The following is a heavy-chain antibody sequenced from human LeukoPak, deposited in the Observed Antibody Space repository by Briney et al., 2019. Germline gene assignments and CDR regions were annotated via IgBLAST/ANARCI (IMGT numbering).Heavy chain of an antibody. CDR1: GFTFSSYA. D-gene: IGHD2-2*01. V-gene: IGHV3-23*01. J-gene: IGHJ1*01. Sequence: GGSLRLSCAASGFTFSSYAMSWVRQAPGKGLEWVSAISGSGGSTYYADSVKGRFTISRDNSKNTLYLQMNSLRAEDTAVYYGAKGCRGTSCYPETYFQHWGQGTLVTVSS. CDR2: ISGSGGST. CDR3: AKGCRGTSCYPETYFQH.